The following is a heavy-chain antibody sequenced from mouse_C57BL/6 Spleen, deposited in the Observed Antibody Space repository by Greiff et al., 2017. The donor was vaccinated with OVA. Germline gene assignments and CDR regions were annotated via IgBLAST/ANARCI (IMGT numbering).Heavy chain of an antibody. CDR1: GYTFTDYT. Sequence: VQLQQSDAELVKPGASVKISCKVSGYTFTDYTIHWMKQRPEQGLEWIGYIYPRDGSTKYNEKFKGKATLTADTSSSTAYMQLNSLTSEDSAVYFCATDSSGPYYYAMDYWGQGTSVTVSS. V-gene: IGHV1-78*01. CDR2: IYPRDGST. CDR3: ATDSSGPYYYAMDY. D-gene: IGHD3-2*02. J-gene: IGHJ4*01.